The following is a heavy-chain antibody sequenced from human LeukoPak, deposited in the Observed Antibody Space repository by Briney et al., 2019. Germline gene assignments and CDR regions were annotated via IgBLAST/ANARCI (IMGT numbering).Heavy chain of an antibody. CDR2: IYYSGST. V-gene: IGHV4-30-4*02. J-gene: IGHJ4*02. CDR1: GGSISSGDYY. D-gene: IGHD1-26*01. CDR3: ASRMVGTIRPFDY. Sequence: SETLSLTCTVSGGSISSGDYYWGWIRQPPGKGLEWIVCIYYSGSTYYNPSLKSRVTISIDTSKSQFSLKLSSVTAGEPAVDYCASRMVGTIRPFDYWGQGTLVTVSS.